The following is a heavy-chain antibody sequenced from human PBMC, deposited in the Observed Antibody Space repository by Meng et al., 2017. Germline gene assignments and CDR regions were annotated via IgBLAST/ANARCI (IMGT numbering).Heavy chain of an antibody. CDR3: ARDQRGITMIAEGFDY. V-gene: IGHV3-7*01. CDR2: IKQDGSEK. Sequence: GESLKISCAASGFTFSSYWMSWVRQAPGKGLEWVANIKQDGSEKYYVDSVKGRFTISRDNAKNSLYLQMNSLRAEDTAVYYCARDQRGITMIAEGFDYWGQGTLVTVSS. J-gene: IGHJ4*02. CDR1: GFTFSSYW. D-gene: IGHD3-22*01.